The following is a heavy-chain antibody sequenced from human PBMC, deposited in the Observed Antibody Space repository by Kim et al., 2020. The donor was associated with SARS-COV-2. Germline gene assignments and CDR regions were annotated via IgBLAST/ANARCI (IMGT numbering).Heavy chain of an antibody. CDR2: INAGNGNT. CDR3: ARFEIRGFGEFTRSGFDP. J-gene: IGHJ5*02. CDR1: GYTFTSYA. Sequence: ASVKVSCKASGYTFTSYAMHWVRQAPGQRLEWMGWINAGNGNTKYSQKFQGRVTITRDTSASTAYMELSSLRSEDTAVYYCARFEIRGFGEFTRSGFDPWGQGTLVTVSS. D-gene: IGHD3-10*01. V-gene: IGHV1-3*01.